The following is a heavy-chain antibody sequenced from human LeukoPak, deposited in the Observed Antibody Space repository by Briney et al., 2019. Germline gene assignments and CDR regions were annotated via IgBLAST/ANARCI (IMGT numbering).Heavy chain of an antibody. V-gene: IGHV3-53*01. CDR2: ICSGGST. Sequence: GGSLRLSCAASGFTVSSDYMTWVRQAPGKGLEWVSVICSGGSTYYADSVKGRFTISRDNSKNTLYLQMNNLRVEDTAVYYCARYHTALNYWGQGTLVTASS. J-gene: IGHJ4*02. CDR3: ARYHTALNY. D-gene: IGHD5-18*01. CDR1: GFTVSSDY.